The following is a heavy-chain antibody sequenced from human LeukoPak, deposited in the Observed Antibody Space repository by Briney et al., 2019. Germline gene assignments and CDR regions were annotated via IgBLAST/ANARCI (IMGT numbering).Heavy chain of an antibody. D-gene: IGHD3-3*01. CDR2: SNHSGST. V-gene: IGHV4-34*01. Sequence: SETLSLTGAVYGGSFSGCYWSWIRHPPGKGLELIGESNHSGSTNYNPSLKSRVTMSLDTSKNQFSLKLSSVTAADTAVYYCARSYDFWSGDSQFDYWGQGTLVTVSS. CDR1: GGSFSGCY. CDR3: ARSYDFWSGDSQFDY. J-gene: IGHJ4*02.